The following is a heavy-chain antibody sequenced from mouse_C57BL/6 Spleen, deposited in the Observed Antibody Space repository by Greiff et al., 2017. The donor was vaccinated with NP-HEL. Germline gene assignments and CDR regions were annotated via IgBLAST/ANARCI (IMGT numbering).Heavy chain of an antibody. Sequence: VQLQQSGPELVKPGASVKISCKASGYTFTDYYMNWVKQSHGKSLEWIGDINPNNGGTSYNQKFKGKATLTVDKSSSTAYMELRSLTSEDSAVYYCARSSYFYALDYWGQGTSVTFSS. CDR2: INPNNGGT. CDR3: ARSSYFYALDY. V-gene: IGHV1-26*01. CDR1: GYTFTDYY. J-gene: IGHJ4*01. D-gene: IGHD3-1*01.